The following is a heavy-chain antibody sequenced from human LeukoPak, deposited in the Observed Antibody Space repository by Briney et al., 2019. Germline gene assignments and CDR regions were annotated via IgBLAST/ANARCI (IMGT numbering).Heavy chain of an antibody. CDR3: ARAYGSGNYGSLY. D-gene: IGHD3-10*01. V-gene: IGHV1-2*02. CDR1: GYIFTGYY. J-gene: IGHJ4*02. Sequence: GASVKVSCKASGYIFTGYYLHWMRQVPGQGLEWMAWINPNSGGTDYAQTFQGRVTMTRDTTISTAYMELSRLRSDDTAVYYCARAYGSGNYGSLYWGQGTLVTVSS. CDR2: INPNSGGT.